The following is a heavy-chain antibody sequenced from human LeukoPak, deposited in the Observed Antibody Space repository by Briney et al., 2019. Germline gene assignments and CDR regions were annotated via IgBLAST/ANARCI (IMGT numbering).Heavy chain of an antibody. CDR2: INLFGST. J-gene: IGHJ3*02. CDR1: GGSFSGYY. D-gene: IGHD3-10*01. Sequence: PSETLSLTCAVYGGSFSGYYWSWIRQPPGKGLEWIGEINLFGSTNYNSSLKGRVTISVDTSMNQFSLKLSSVTAADTAVYYCARSRLLWFGAQKHAFDIWGQGTMVTVSS. V-gene: IGHV4-34*01. CDR3: ARSRLLWFGAQKHAFDI.